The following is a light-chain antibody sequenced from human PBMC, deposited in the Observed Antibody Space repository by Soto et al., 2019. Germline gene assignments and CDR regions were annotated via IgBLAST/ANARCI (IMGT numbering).Light chain of an antibody. CDR2: RNN. J-gene: IGLJ1*01. Sequence: QSVLSQPPSSSGTPGQGVTIACSASTSNIGSNYVYWYQQLPGTAPKLLCSRNNRRPAGVPDRFYGSKSGTSGPLAISGLGSDDGADYFCSTWDDSLNGFWVFGNGTK. CDR3: STWDDSLNGFWV. CDR1: TSNIGSNY. V-gene: IGLV1-47*01.